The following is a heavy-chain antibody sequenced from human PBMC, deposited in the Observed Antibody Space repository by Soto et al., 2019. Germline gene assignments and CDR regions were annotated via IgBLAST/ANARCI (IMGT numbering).Heavy chain of an antibody. Sequence: ASVKVSCKASGCTFSSYAISWVRQAPGQGLEWMGGIIPIFGTANYAQKFQGRVTITADKSTSTAYMELSSLRSEDTAVYYCARNSTTVKGWFEPWGQGTLVSVSS. CDR1: GCTFSSYA. CDR2: IIPIFGTA. J-gene: IGHJ5*02. D-gene: IGHD4-17*01. V-gene: IGHV1-69*06. CDR3: ARNSTTVKGWFEP.